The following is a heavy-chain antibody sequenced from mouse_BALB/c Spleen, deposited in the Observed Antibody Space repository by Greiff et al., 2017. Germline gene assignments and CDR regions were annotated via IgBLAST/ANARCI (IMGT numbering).Heavy chain of an antibody. D-gene: IGHD2-10*01. V-gene: IGHV1-15*01. Sequence: VQLQQSGAELVRPGASVTLSCKASGYTFTDYEMHWVKQTPVHGLEWIGAIDPETGGTAYNQKFKGKATLTADKSSSTAYMELRSLTSEDSAVYYCTIPPSYYGNQAWFAYWGQGTLVTVSA. CDR1: GYTFTDYE. CDR3: TIPPSYYGNQAWFAY. CDR2: IDPETGGT. J-gene: IGHJ3*01.